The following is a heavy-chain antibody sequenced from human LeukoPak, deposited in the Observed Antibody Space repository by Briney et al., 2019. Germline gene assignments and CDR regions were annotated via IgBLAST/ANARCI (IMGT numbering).Heavy chain of an antibody. CDR1: GFTFDDYF. CDR3: ARGNRGYSYGSPGFDP. V-gene: IGHV3-21*01. J-gene: IGHJ5*02. D-gene: IGHD5-18*01. CDR2: ISSSSSYI. Sequence: PGGSLRLSCAASGFTFDDYFMSWVRQAPGKGLEWVSSISSSSSYIYYADSVKGRFTISRDNAKNSLYLQMNSLRAEDTAVYYCARGNRGYSYGSPGFDPWGQGTLVTVSS.